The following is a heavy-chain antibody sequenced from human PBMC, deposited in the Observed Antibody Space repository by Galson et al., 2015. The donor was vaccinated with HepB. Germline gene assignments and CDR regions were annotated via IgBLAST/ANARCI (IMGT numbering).Heavy chain of an antibody. CDR1: GFTFSSYG. J-gene: IGHJ4*02. Sequence: SLRLSCAASGFTFSSYGMHWVRQAPGKGLEWVAVISYDGSNKYYADSVKGRFTVSRDNSKNTLYLQMNSLRAEDTAVYYCAKVQFRYGSGMVAAEYYFDYWGQGTLVTVSS. CDR3: AKVQFRYGSGMVAAEYYFDY. D-gene: IGHD3-10*01. CDR2: ISYDGSNK. V-gene: IGHV3-30*18.